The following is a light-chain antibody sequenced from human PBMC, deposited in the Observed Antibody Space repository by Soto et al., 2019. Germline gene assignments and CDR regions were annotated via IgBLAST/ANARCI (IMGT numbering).Light chain of an antibody. CDR2: AAS. CDR1: QGVSNY. V-gene: IGKV1-27*01. J-gene: IGKJ3*01. Sequence: EIQMTQSPSSLSASVGDRVTITCRASQGVSNYLAWYQQKPGKVPKLLIYAASTLQSGVLSRFSGSGSGTDFTLTISSLQPEDVATYYCLKYNSAPPFTFGPGTKVDIK. CDR3: LKYNSAPPFT.